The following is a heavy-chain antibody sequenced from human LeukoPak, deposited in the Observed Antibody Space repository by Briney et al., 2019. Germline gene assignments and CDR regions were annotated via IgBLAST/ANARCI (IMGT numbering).Heavy chain of an antibody. D-gene: IGHD3-10*01. CDR1: GPSMKSGDFC. CDR3: VRERSVLVRPQRFYYYMDV. V-gene: IGHV4-39*07. J-gene: IGHJ6*03. Sequence: PSETLSLTCTVSGPSMKSGDFCWGWIRQPPGKGLVWIGAIYSSGSTNYDPSLKGRVTISMDTSKNQFSLKLTSMTAADTAVYYCVRERSVLVRPQRFYYYMDVWGEGAAVTVSS. CDR2: IYSSGST.